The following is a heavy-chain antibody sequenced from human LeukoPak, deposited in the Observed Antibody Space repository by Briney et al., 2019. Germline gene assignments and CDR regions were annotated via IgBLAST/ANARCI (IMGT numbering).Heavy chain of an antibody. D-gene: IGHD6-13*01. V-gene: IGHV5-51*01. CDR1: GYSFNSYW. CDR2: NYNGDSDT. Sequence: GESLKTSSKGSGYSFNSYWIGWVRPMPGKGLGVGRINYNGDSDTRDSPSFQDRVTISADKSISTAYLQWSSLKASDTAMYYCVLKGIAAASGYFDYWGQGTLVTVSS. CDR3: VLKGIAAASGYFDY. J-gene: IGHJ4*02.